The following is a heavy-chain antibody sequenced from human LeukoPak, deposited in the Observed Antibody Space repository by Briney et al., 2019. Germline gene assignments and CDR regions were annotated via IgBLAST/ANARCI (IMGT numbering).Heavy chain of an antibody. CDR1: GGSISSYY. CDR3: ARDSSSSSHYYYYMDV. V-gene: IGHV4-59*01. CDR2: IYYSGST. Sequence: SETLSLTCTVSGGSISSYYWSWIRQPPGKGLEWIGYIYYSGSTNYNPSLKSRVTISVDTSKNQFSLKLSSVTAADTAVYYCARDSSSSSHYYYYMDVWGKGTTVTVSS. J-gene: IGHJ6*03. D-gene: IGHD6-6*01.